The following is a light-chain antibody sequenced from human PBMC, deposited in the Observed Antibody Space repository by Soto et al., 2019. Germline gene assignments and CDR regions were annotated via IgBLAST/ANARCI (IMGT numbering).Light chain of an antibody. Sequence: ENVLTQSPGTLSLSPGERATLSCRASQVTSRYLSWYQQRPGQAPRLLIYGASSRATGIPDRISGSGSGTDFTLTISMLLPVDFSLYYCQQYSTSPISFGQGTRLEIK. J-gene: IGKJ5*01. CDR2: GAS. V-gene: IGKV3-20*01. CDR1: QVTSRY. CDR3: QQYSTSPIS.